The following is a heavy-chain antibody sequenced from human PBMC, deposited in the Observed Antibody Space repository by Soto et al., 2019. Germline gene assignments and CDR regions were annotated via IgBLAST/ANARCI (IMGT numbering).Heavy chain of an antibody. CDR2: IWYDGSNK. CDR1: GFTFSSYG. Sequence: QVQLVESGGGVVQPGRSLRLSCAASGFTFSSYGMHWVRQAPGKGLEWVAVIWYDGSNKYYADSVKGRFTISRDNSKNTLYLQMNSLRAEDTAVYYCAMSCILDSTDAFDIWGQGTMVTVSS. V-gene: IGHV3-33*01. J-gene: IGHJ3*02. D-gene: IGHD2-15*01. CDR3: AMSCILDSTDAFDI.